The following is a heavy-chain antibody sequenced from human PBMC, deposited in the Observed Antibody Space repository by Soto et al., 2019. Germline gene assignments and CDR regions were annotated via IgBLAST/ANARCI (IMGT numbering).Heavy chain of an antibody. Sequence: QVQLVESGGGVVQPGESLRLSCAASGFTFSSYGIHWVRQAPGKGLEWVAVISYDGSDENYADSVKGRFAISRDNXXSTLYRQMYSLRVEDTAVYYCAKDRAPMATVTMADWGEGTLVTVSS. J-gene: IGHJ4*02. CDR2: ISYDGSDE. D-gene: IGHD4-17*01. V-gene: IGHV3-30*18. CDR1: GFTFSSYG. CDR3: AKDRAPMATVTMAD.